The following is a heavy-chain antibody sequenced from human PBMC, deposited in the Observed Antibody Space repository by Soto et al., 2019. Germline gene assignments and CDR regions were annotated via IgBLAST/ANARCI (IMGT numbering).Heavy chain of an antibody. Sequence: SVKVSCKASGVTFSSYAISWVRQAPGQGLEWMGGIIPIFGTANYAQKFQSRVTITADKSTSTAYMELSSLRSEDTAVYYCARLYYYDSSGYYSPFDYWGQGTLVTVSS. CDR3: ARLYYYDSSGYYSPFDY. D-gene: IGHD3-22*01. CDR2: IIPIFGTA. J-gene: IGHJ4*02. V-gene: IGHV1-69*06. CDR1: GVTFSSYA.